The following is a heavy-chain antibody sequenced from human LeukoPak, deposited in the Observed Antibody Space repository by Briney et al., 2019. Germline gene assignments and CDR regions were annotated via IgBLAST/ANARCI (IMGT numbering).Heavy chain of an antibody. CDR2: ISGSGGST. D-gene: IGHD3-3*01. J-gene: IGHJ6*03. CDR1: GFTFSSYA. V-gene: IGHV3-23*01. CDR3: AKACTYYDFWSGYSPLGWNYYYMDV. Sequence: GGSLRLSCAASGFTFSSYAMSWVRQAPGKGLEWVSAISGSGGSTYYADSVKGRFTISRDNSKNTLYLQMNSLRAEDTAVYYCAKACTYYDFWSGYSPLGWNYYYMDVWGKGTTVTVSS.